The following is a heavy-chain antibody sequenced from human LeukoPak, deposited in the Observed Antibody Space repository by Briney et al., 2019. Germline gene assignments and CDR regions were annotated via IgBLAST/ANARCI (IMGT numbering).Heavy chain of an antibody. CDR3: AREPGRGIAARPEDY. J-gene: IGHJ4*02. V-gene: IGHV1-69*05. CDR1: GGTFSSYA. D-gene: IGHD6-6*01. Sequence: SVKVSCKASGGTFSSYAISWVRQAPGQGLEWMGRIIPIFGTANYAQRFQGRVTITTDESTSTAYMELSSLRSEDTAVYYCAREPGRGIAARPEDYWGQGTLVTVSS. CDR2: IIPIFGTA.